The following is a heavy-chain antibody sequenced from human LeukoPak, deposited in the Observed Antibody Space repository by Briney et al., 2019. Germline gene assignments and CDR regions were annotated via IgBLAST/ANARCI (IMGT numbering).Heavy chain of an antibody. D-gene: IGHD3-9*01. CDR2: ISSSGSTI. Sequence: AGGSLRLSCAASGFTFSDYYMSWIRQAPGKGLEWVSYISSSGSTIYYADSVKGRFTISRDNAKNSLYLQMNSLRAEDTAVYYCATPRSGSLDLDYWGQGTLVTVSS. CDR1: GFTFSDYY. V-gene: IGHV3-11*01. J-gene: IGHJ4*02. CDR3: ATPRSGSLDLDY.